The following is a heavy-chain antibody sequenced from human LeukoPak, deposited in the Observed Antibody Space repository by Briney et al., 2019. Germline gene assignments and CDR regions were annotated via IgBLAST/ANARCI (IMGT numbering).Heavy chain of an antibody. Sequence: PGGSLRLSCAASGFTFSSYWMHWVRQAPGKGLVWVSRINSDGSSTSYADSVKGRFTISRDNAKNTLYLQMNSLRAEDTAVYYCARDGRQGQYQLLDDYWFDPWGQGTLVTVSS. CDR1: GFTFSSYW. J-gene: IGHJ5*02. CDR2: INSDGSST. CDR3: ARDGRQGQYQLLDDYWFDP. V-gene: IGHV3-74*01. D-gene: IGHD2-2*01.